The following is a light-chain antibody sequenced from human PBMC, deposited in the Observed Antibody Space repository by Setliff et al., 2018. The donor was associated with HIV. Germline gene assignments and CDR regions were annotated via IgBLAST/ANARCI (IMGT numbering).Light chain of an antibody. J-gene: IGLJ2*01. CDR2: EIN. CDR3: SSYAGSNDLV. CDR1: SSDLGTYES. V-gene: IGLV2-23*02. Sequence: QSVLTQPASVSGSPGQSLTVSCSGTSSDLGTYESVSWYQHHPGKAPKLIIYEINRRPSGVSNRFSASKSGDTATLTISGLQAEDEADYYCSSYAGSNDLVFGGGTK.